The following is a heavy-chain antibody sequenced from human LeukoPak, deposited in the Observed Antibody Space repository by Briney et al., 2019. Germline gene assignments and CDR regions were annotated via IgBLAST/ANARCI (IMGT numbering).Heavy chain of an antibody. CDR1: GGTFSSYA. CDR3: ARDCSSTSCYDWYFDL. V-gene: IGHV1-69*13. Sequence: ASVKVSCKASGGTFSSYAISWVRQAPGQGLEWMGGIIPIFGTANYAQKFQGRVTITADESTSTAYMELSSLRSEDTAVYYCARDCSSTSCYDWYFDLWGRGTLVTVSS. CDR2: IIPIFGTA. J-gene: IGHJ2*01. D-gene: IGHD2-2*01.